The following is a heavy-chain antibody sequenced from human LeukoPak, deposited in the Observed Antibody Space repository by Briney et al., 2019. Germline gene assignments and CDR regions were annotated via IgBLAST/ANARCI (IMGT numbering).Heavy chain of an antibody. J-gene: IGHJ4*02. V-gene: IGHV3-7*01. CDR3: ARVYRSSSGYCFNY. CDR2: IKQDGSEK. Sequence: PGGSLRLSCAASGFTSSSYWMSWVRQAPGKGLERVANIKQDGSEKYYVDSVKGRFTISRDNAKNSLYLQMNSLRAEDTAVYYCARVYRSSSGYCFNYWGQGTLVTVSS. CDR1: GFTSSSYW. D-gene: IGHD6-6*01.